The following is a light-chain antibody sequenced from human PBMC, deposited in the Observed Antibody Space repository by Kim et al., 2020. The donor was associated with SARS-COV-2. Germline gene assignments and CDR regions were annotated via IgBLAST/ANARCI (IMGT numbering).Light chain of an antibody. V-gene: IGKV3D-15*01. CDR1: QSMSSS. Sequence: SVSPGARATLSGRASQSMSSSLAWYQQNPCQAPRLLIYAASIRATGIPARFSGSGSGTEFTLTISSLQSEDFAVYYCQQYHNWDTFGPGTKVDIK. CDR3: QQYHNWDT. J-gene: IGKJ3*01. CDR2: AAS.